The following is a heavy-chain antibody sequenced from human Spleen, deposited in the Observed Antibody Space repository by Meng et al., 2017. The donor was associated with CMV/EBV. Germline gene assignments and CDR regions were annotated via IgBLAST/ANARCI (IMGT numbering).Heavy chain of an antibody. V-gene: IGHV3-30*02. CDR1: GFTFSSYG. D-gene: IGHD6-19*01. Sequence: GGSLRLSCAASGFTFSSYGIHWVRQAPGKGLEWVAFIRYDGSDPFYSDSVKGRFTLSRDNSKNTLYLQMYSLRAEDTAVYYCARESDIEVAGGYYYGMDVWGQGTTVTVSS. J-gene: IGHJ6*02. CDR3: ARESDIEVAGGYYYGMDV. CDR2: IRYDGSDP.